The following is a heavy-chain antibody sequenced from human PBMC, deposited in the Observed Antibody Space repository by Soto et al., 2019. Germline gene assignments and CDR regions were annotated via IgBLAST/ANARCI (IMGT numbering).Heavy chain of an antibody. CDR3: ARPCYDTSGCFDY. D-gene: IGHD3-22*01. CDR2: IYPDDSDT. J-gene: IGHJ4*02. V-gene: IGHV5-51*01. CDR1: GYSFTSYW. Sequence: GESLKISCKCSGYSFTSYWIGLVRQMPGKGLEWMGIIYPDDSDTRYSPSFQGQVTISADKSISTAYLQWGSLKASDTAMYYCARPCYDTSGCFDYWGQGTLVTVSS.